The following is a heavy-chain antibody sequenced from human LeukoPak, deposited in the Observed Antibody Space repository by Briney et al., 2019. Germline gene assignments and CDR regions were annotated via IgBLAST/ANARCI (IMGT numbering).Heavy chain of an antibody. CDR2: INPNSGGT. D-gene: IGHD2-15*01. CDR3: AREYCSGGSCYQSSWWFDP. J-gene: IGHJ5*02. Sequence: ASVKVSCTASVYTFTGYYMHWVRQAPGQGLEWMGRINPNSGGTNYAQKFQGRVTMTRDTSISTAYMELSRLRSDDTAVYYCAREYCSGGSCYQSSWWFDPWGQGTLVTVSS. V-gene: IGHV1-2*06. CDR1: VYTFTGYY.